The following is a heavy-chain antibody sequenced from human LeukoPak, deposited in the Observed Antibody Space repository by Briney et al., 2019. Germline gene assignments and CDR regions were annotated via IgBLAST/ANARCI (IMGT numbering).Heavy chain of an antibody. V-gene: IGHV4-30-2*01. Sequence: SETLSLTCAVSGCSIRSCGYSWIWMPHPPGKALEWIGYIYHSGSTHYNPSLKSRVTISVDRYNNQFSLKLSSVTAGDTAVYFCARSGYPDAFDIWGEGTMLTVSS. CDR1: GCSIRSCGYS. CDR3: ARSGYPDAFDI. J-gene: IGHJ3*02. CDR2: IYHSGST. D-gene: IGHD2-15*01.